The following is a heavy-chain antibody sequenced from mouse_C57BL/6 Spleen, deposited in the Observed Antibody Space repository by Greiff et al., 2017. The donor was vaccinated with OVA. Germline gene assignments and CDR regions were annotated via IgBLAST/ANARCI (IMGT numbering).Heavy chain of an antibody. CDR1: GYAFSSYW. CDR2: IYPGDGNT. Sequence: QVQLQQSGPELVKPGASVKISCKASGYAFSSYWMNWVKQRPGKGLEWIGGIYPGDGNTNYNAKFKDKSTLTSDKSSSTAYMQLSILTSENSSFYFCARKGGFDYWGQGTTLTVSS. CDR3: ARKGGFDY. V-gene: IGHV1-82*01. D-gene: IGHD1-1*02. J-gene: IGHJ2*01.